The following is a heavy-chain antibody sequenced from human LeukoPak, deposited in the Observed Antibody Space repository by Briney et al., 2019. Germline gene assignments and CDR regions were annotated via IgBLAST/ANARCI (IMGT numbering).Heavy chain of an antibody. CDR1: GFTFSSYG. J-gene: IGHJ6*02. CDR3: ARDLNYWESGGPRRDYYYYGMDV. CDR2: IWYDGSNK. Sequence: PGGSLRLSCAASGFTFSSYGMHWVRQAPGKGLEWVAVIWYDGSNKYYADSVKGRFTISRDNSKNTLYLQMNSLRAEDTAVYYCARDLNYWESGGPRRDYYYYGMDVWGQGTTVTVSS. V-gene: IGHV3-33*01. D-gene: IGHD2-15*01.